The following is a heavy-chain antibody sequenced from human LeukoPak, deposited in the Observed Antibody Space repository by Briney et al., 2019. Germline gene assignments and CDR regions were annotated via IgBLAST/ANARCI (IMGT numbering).Heavy chain of an antibody. Sequence: GGSLRLSCAASGFTFSYYAMSWVRQAPGKGLEWVSAISGGGTDTYYADSVKGRSTISRDNSKNTLYLQMNSLRAEDTAVYYCAKGLYHYYGSGSYTLEYWGQGTQVTVSS. D-gene: IGHD3-10*01. V-gene: IGHV3-23*01. J-gene: IGHJ4*02. CDR3: AKGLYHYYGSGSYTLEY. CDR2: ISGGGTDT. CDR1: GFTFSYYA.